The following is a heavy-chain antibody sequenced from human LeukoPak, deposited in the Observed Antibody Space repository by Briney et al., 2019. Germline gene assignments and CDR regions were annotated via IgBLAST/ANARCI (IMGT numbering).Heavy chain of an antibody. D-gene: IGHD7-27*01. Sequence: PGRSLRLSCAASGFTFSNYWMNWVRQAPGIGLEWVANIEHDGREKYYVDSVKGRFTISRDNANNSLYLQVNSLRPEDTAVYYCARDPNWGSEGDGFDVWGQGTMVTVSS. CDR3: ARDPNWGSEGDGFDV. CDR2: IEHDGREK. CDR1: GFTFSNYW. J-gene: IGHJ3*01. V-gene: IGHV3-7*01.